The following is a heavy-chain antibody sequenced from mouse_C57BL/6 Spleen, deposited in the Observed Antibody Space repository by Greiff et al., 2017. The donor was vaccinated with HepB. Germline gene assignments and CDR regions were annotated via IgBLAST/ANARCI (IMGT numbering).Heavy chain of an antibody. D-gene: IGHD1-1*01. CDR3: ARSGHYYGSSLDY. CDR2: INPSTGGT. Sequence: EVKLMESGPELVKPGASVKISCKASGYSFTGYYMNWVKQSPEKSLEWIGEINPSTGGTTYNQKFKAKATLTVDKSSSTAYMQLKSLTSEDSAVYYCARSGHYYGSSLDYWGQGTTLTVSS. J-gene: IGHJ2*01. CDR1: GYSFTGYY. V-gene: IGHV1-42*01.